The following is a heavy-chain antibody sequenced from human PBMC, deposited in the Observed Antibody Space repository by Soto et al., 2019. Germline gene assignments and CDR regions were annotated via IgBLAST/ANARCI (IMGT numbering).Heavy chain of an antibody. CDR2: IWYDGSNK. CDR3: ARDGRYCSSTSCYAQYYYGMDV. D-gene: IGHD2-2*01. V-gene: IGHV3-33*01. Sequence: GGSLRLSCAASGFTFSSYGMHWVRQAPGKGLEWVAVIWYDGSNKYYADSVKGRFTISRDNSKNTLYLQMNSLRAEDTAVYYCARDGRYCSSTSCYAQYYYGMDVWGQGTTVTVSS. CDR1: GFTFSSYG. J-gene: IGHJ6*02.